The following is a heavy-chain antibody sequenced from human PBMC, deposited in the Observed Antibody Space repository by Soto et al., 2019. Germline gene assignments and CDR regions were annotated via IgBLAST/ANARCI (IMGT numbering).Heavy chain of an antibody. D-gene: IGHD1-26*01. Sequence: QVQLVESGGGVVQPGRSLRLSCAASGFTFSTYGMHWVRQAPGTGLEWVAVIWYDGSHKDYADSVKGRFTISRDNSKNTLYLQMNSLRVEDTAVYYCARAVGPFDYWGQGTPVAVSS. V-gene: IGHV3-33*01. CDR3: ARAVGPFDY. CDR1: GFTFSTYG. J-gene: IGHJ4*02. CDR2: IWYDGSHK.